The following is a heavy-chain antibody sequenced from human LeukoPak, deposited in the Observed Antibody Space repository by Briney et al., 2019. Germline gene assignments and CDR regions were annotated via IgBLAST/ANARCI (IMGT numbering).Heavy chain of an antibody. J-gene: IGHJ4*02. Sequence: GASVKVSCKASGYTFTGYYIHWVRQAPGQGLEWMGIINPSGDSTSYAQKFQGRVTMTRGMSTSTVYMELSSLRSEDTAVYYCARVPVVAATGDFDYWGQGTLVTVSS. CDR1: GYTFTGYY. D-gene: IGHD2-15*01. V-gene: IGHV1-46*01. CDR3: ARVPVVAATGDFDY. CDR2: INPSGDST.